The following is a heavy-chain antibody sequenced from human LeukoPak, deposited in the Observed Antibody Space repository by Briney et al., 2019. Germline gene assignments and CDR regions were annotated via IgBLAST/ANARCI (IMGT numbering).Heavy chain of an antibody. Sequence: GGSLRLSCAASGFTFSSYSMNWVRQAPGKGLEWVSYISSSSTIYYADSVKGRFTISRDNAKNSLYLQMNSLRAEDTAVYYCARVGIAAAGPEYWGQGTLVTVSS. D-gene: IGHD6-13*01. CDR1: GFTFSSYS. J-gene: IGHJ4*02. CDR3: ARVGIAAAGPEY. V-gene: IGHV3-48*01. CDR2: ISSSSTI.